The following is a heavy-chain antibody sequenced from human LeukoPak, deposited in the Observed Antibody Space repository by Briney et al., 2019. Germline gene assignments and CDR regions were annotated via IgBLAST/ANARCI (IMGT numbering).Heavy chain of an antibody. CDR2: INHSGST. Sequence: PSETLSLTCAVYGGSFSGYYWSWIRQPPGKGLEWIGEINHSGSTNYNPSLKSRVTISVDTSKNQFSLKLSSVTAADTAVYYCARLDLILKDIVVVPALRAFDIWGQGTMVTVSS. CDR1: GGSFSGYY. J-gene: IGHJ3*02. D-gene: IGHD2-2*01. CDR3: ARLDLILKDIVVVPALRAFDI. V-gene: IGHV4-34*01.